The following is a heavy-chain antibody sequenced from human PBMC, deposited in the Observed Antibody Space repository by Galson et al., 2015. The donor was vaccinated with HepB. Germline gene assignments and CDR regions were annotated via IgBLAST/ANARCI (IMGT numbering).Heavy chain of an antibody. CDR1: GFTFGDYA. V-gene: IGHV3-49*03. J-gene: IGHJ4*02. CDR3: TRNIGYCSSTSCSEGYYFDY. D-gene: IGHD2-2*01. CDR2: IRSKAYGGTT. Sequence: SLRFSCAASGFTFGDYAMSWFRQAPGKGLEWVGFIRSKAYGGTTEYAASVKGRFTISRDDSKSIAYLQMNSLKTEDTAVYYCTRNIGYCSSTSCSEGYYFDYWGQGTLVTVSS.